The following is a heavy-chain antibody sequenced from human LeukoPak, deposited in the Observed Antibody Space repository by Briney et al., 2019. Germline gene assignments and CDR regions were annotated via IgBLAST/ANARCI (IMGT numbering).Heavy chain of an antibody. CDR2: INPSGGST. J-gene: IGHJ4*02. CDR3: ARGIQLWEPNPIT. CDR1: GYTFSSYY. Sequence: ASVKVSCKATGYTFSSYYINWVRQAPGQGLEWMGIINPSGGSTSYAQKFQGRVTMTRDTSTSTVYMELSSLRSEDTAVYYCARGIQLWEPNPITWGQGTLVTVSS. D-gene: IGHD5-18*01. V-gene: IGHV1-46*01.